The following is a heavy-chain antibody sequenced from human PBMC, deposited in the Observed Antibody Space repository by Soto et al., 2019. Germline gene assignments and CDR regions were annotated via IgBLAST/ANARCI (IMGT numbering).Heavy chain of an antibody. Sequence: RGSLRLSCAASGFTFSSYSMNWVRQAPGKGLEWVSSISSSSSYIYYADSVKGRFTISRDNAKNSLYLQMNSLRAEDTAVYYCARDQGDSSSWYVYDNYYYMDVWGKGTTVTVSS. CDR1: GFTFSSYS. CDR3: ARDQGDSSSWYVYDNYYYMDV. V-gene: IGHV3-21*01. J-gene: IGHJ6*03. D-gene: IGHD6-13*01. CDR2: ISSSSSYI.